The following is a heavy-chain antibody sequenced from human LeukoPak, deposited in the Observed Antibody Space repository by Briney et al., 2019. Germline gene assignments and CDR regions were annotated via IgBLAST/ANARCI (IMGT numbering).Heavy chain of an antibody. V-gene: IGHV3-33*06. J-gene: IGHJ4*02. CDR1: GFTFSSYG. CDR3: AKDFRGSGYYFDY. CDR2: IWYDGSNK. Sequence: GGSLRLSCAASGFTFSSYGMHWVRQAPGKGLEWVAVIWYDGSNKYYADSVKGRFTISRDNSKNTLYLQMNSLRAEDTAVYYCAKDFRGSGYYFDYWGQGTLVTVSS. D-gene: IGHD1-1*01.